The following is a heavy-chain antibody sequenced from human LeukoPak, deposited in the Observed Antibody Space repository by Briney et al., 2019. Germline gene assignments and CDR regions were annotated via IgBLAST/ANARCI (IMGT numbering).Heavy chain of an antibody. CDR2: INPNSGGT. J-gene: IGHJ4*02. CDR3: ARVVVVTGIQYYFDY. Sequence: ASVKVSCKASGYTFTSYDINWVRQAPGQGLEWMGWINPNSGGTNYAQKFQGRVTMTRDTSISTAYMELSRLRSDDTAVYYCARVVVVTGIQYYFDYWGQGTLVAVSS. D-gene: IGHD2-21*02. V-gene: IGHV1-2*02. CDR1: GYTFTSYD.